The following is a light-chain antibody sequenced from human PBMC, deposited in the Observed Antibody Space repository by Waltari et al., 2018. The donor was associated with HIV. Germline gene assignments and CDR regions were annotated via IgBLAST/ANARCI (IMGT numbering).Light chain of an antibody. CDR1: SSNIGTYNL. Sequence: QSALTQPASVSGSPGQSITISCTGTSSNIGTYNLGSWHQQHPGKAPKTLIYEVSQRPSGVSNRFSGSKSGNTASLTISGLQAEDEADYYCCSYAGSSTLVFGGGTKVTVL. CDR3: CSYAGSSTLV. V-gene: IGLV2-23*02. CDR2: EVS. J-gene: IGLJ3*02.